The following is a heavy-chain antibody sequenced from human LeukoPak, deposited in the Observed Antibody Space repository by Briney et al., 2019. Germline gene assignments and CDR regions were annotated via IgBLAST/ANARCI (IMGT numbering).Heavy chain of an antibody. CDR3: ARDGYCSSTSCYTALRRKRNWFDP. V-gene: IGHV4-34*01. J-gene: IGHJ5*02. CDR1: GGSFSGYY. D-gene: IGHD2-2*02. CDR2: INHSGST. Sequence: SETLSLTCAVYGGSFSGYYWSWIRQPPGKGLEWIGEINHSGSTNYNPSLKSRVTISVDTSKNQFSLKLSPVTAADTAVYYCARDGYCSSTSCYTALRRKRNWFDPWGQGTLVTVSS.